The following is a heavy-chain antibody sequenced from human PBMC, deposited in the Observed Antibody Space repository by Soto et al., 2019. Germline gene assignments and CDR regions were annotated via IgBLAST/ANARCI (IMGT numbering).Heavy chain of an antibody. J-gene: IGHJ6*02. V-gene: IGHV1-69*01. D-gene: IGHD3-22*01. CDR2: IIPIFGTA. Sequence: QVQLVQSGAEVKKPGSSVKVSCKASGGTFSSYAISWVRQAPGQGLEWMGGIIPIFGTANYAQKFQGRVTITADESTSTYYMELSSLRSEDTAVYYCAREMHYSSGYYYGYYYYGMDVWGQGTTVTVSS. CDR3: AREMHYSSGYYYGYYYYGMDV. CDR1: GGTFSSYA.